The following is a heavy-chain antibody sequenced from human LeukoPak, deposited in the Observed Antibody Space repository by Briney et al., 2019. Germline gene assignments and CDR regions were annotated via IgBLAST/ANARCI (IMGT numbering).Heavy chain of an antibody. V-gene: IGHV3-30*01. Sequence: GGSLRLSCAASGFTFSSYAMHWVRQAPGKGLEWVAVISYDGSNKYYADSVKGRFTISRDNSKNTLYQQMNSLRAEDTAAYYCARGSPVVPAATVFDPWGQGTLVTVSS. CDR1: GFTFSSYA. CDR2: ISYDGSNK. J-gene: IGHJ5*02. CDR3: ARGSPVVPAATVFDP. D-gene: IGHD2-2*01.